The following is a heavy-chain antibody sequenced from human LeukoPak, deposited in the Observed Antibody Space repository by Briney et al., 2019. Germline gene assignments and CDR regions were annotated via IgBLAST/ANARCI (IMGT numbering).Heavy chain of an antibody. J-gene: IGHJ4*02. CDR1: GFTFSSYA. Sequence: GRSLRLSCAASGFTFSSYAMHWVRQAPGKGLEWVAVISYDGSNKYYADSVKGRFTISRDNSKNTLYLQMNSLRAEGTAVYYCARDRGQWLVQGIDYWGQGTLVTVSS. CDR2: ISYDGSNK. D-gene: IGHD6-19*01. V-gene: IGHV3-30*04. CDR3: ARDRGQWLVQGIDY.